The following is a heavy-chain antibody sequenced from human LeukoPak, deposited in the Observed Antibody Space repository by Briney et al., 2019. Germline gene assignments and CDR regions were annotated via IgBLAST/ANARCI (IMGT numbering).Heavy chain of an antibody. Sequence: PGGSLRLSCAASGFTFSSYEMNWVRQAPGKGLEWVSYISSSGSTICYAGSVKGRFTISRDNAKNSLYLQMNSLRAEDTAVYYCARDIGFGEFNWFDPWGQGTLVTVSS. J-gene: IGHJ5*02. V-gene: IGHV3-48*03. CDR3: ARDIGFGEFNWFDP. D-gene: IGHD3-10*01. CDR1: GFTFSSYE. CDR2: ISSSGSTI.